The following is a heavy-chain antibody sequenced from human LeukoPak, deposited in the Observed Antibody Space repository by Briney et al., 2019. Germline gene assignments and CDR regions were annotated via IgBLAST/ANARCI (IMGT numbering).Heavy chain of an antibody. CDR1: GYTFTSYY. CDR3: ARVLGYCSSTSCYGGVYYGMDV. Sequence: ASVKVSCKASGYTFTSYYMHWVRQAPGQGLEWMGIINPSGGSTSYAQKFQGRVTMTRDTSTSTVYMELGSLRSEDTAVYYCARVLGYCSSTSCYGGVYYGMDVWGKGTTVTVSS. J-gene: IGHJ6*04. D-gene: IGHD2-2*01. V-gene: IGHV1-46*01. CDR2: INPSGGST.